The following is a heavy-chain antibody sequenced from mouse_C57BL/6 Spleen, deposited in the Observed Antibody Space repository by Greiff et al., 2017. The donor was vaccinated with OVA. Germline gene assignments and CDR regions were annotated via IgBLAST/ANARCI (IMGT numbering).Heavy chain of an antibody. J-gene: IGHJ3*01. V-gene: IGHV1-80*01. CDR3: ARGGGDYDVAY. CDR2: IYPGDGDT. Sequence: VNVVESGAELVKPGASVKISCKASGYAFSSYWMNWVKQRPGKGLEWIGQIYPGDGDTNYNGKFKGKATLTADKSSSTAYMQLSSLTSEDSAVYFCARGGGDYDVAYWGQGTLVTVSA. D-gene: IGHD2-4*01. CDR1: GYAFSSYW.